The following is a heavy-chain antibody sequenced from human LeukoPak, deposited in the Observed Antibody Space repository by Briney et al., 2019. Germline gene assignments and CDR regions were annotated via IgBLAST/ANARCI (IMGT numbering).Heavy chain of an antibody. CDR1: GGTFSSYA. V-gene: IGHV1-69*05. CDR2: IIPIFGTA. CDR3: ASCRDGYNSGAFDI. J-gene: IGHJ3*02. Sequence: SVKVSCKASGGTFSSYAISWVRQAPGQGLEWMGRIIPIFGTANYAQKFQGRVTITTDESTSTAYMELSSLRSEDTAVYYCASCRDGYNSGAFDIWGQGTMVTVSS. D-gene: IGHD5-24*01.